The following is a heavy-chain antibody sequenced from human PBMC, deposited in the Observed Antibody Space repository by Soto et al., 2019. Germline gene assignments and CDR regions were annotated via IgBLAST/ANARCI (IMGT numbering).Heavy chain of an antibody. D-gene: IGHD3-10*01. Sequence: QVQLVESGGGVVQPGRSLRLSCAASEFTFSNYGMHWVRQAPGKGLEWVAVILNDGSNRYHADSVKDRFTISRDNSKNTLYLQMNSLGAEDTAVYYCARDDEYSGNGMDVWGQGTTATVS. CDR1: EFTFSNYG. V-gene: IGHV3-33*01. CDR2: ILNDGSNR. CDR3: ARDDEYSGNGMDV. J-gene: IGHJ6*02.